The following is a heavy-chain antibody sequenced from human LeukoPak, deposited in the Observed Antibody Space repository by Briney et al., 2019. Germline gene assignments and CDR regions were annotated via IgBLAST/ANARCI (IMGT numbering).Heavy chain of an antibody. V-gene: IGHV3-21*01. CDR1: GFTFSTYS. Sequence: GGSLRLSCEASGFTFSTYSMIWVRQAPGKGLEWVSLISSSSTYKYYADSVKGRFTISRDNAKNSLYLQMDSLRAEDTAVYYCASEVAARGQVDDYWGQGTLVTVSS. CDR3: ASEVAARGQVDDY. CDR2: ISSSSTYK. J-gene: IGHJ4*02. D-gene: IGHD2-15*01.